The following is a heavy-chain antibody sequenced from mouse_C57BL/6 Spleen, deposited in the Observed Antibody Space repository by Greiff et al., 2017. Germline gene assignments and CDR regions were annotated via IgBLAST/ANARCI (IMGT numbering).Heavy chain of an antibody. J-gene: IGHJ3*01. Sequence: EVQLVESGGGLVQPGGSLSLSCAASGFTFTDYYMSWVRQPPGKALEWLGFIRNKANGYTTEYSASVKGRFTISRDNSQSILYLQMNALRAEDSATYYCARYDDYDQFAYWGQGTLVTVSA. CDR2: IRNKANGYTT. CDR1: GFTFTDYY. D-gene: IGHD2-4*01. V-gene: IGHV7-3*01. CDR3: ARYDDYDQFAY.